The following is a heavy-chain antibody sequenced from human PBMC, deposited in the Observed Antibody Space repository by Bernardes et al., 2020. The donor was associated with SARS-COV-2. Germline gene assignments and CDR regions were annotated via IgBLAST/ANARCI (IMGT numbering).Heavy chain of an antibody. CDR3: AREGSEYYDSGGHYLDY. CDR1: GFTFNSYS. V-gene: IGHV3-21*01. Sequence: GGSLRLSRAVSGFTFNSYSMSWVRQAPGKGLEWVSSISSSSSFIYYADSVKGRFTISRDNAKNSLYLQMNSLRAEDTAVYYCAREGSEYYDSGGHYLDYCGRGMLVAISS. CDR2: ISSSSSFI. D-gene: IGHD3-22*01. J-gene: IGHJ4*02.